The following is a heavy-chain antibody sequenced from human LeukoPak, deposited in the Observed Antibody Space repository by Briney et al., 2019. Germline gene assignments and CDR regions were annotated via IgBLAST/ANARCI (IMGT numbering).Heavy chain of an antibody. V-gene: IGHV3-23*01. J-gene: IGHJ4*02. CDR3: AKGGRKDAYIY. Sequence: PGGSLRLSCAASGFTFSSDAMTWVRQAPGMGLEWVSVTSGSGDVTSYADSVRGRFTISRDNSKNTLYLQMSSLRAEDTAVYYCAKGGRKDAYIYWGQGTLVTVSS. D-gene: IGHD5-24*01. CDR2: TSGSGDVT. CDR1: GFTFSSDA.